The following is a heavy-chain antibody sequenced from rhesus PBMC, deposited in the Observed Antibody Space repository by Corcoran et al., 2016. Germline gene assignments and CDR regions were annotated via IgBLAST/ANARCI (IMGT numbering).Heavy chain of an antibody. D-gene: IGHD5-24*01. Sequence: EVQLVESGGGLVQPGGSLRLSCAASGFTFSSYGMSWVRQAPGKGLEWVSYISNGGGSTYYADSVKGRITIARDKSKNTLSMQRNSLRAEDTAVYYCAKVAGWQWADYWGQGGLVTVSS. CDR2: ISNGGGST. CDR1: GFTFSSYG. J-gene: IGHJ4*01. CDR3: AKVAGWQWADY. V-gene: IGHV3S5*01.